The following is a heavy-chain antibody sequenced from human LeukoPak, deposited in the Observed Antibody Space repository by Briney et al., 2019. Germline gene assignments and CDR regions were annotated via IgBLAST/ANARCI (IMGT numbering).Heavy chain of an antibody. CDR2: IYPGDSDS. D-gene: IGHD3-22*01. CDR3: ARQIPPIDYYDSGGPTHGNLFYFDY. V-gene: IGHV5-51*01. Sequence: PGESLKISCKGSGYSFTSSWIGWVRPMPGKGLEWMGIIYPGDSDSRYSPSFQGQVTISADKSTSTAYLQWSSLKASDTAIYYCARQIPPIDYYDSGGPTHGNLFYFDYWGQGTLVTVSS. J-gene: IGHJ4*02. CDR1: GYSFTSSW.